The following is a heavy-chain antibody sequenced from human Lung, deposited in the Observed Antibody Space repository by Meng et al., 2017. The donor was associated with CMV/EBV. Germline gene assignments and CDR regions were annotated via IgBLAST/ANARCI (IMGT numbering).Heavy chain of an antibody. D-gene: IGHD1-1*01. CDR3: IWNDLGDY. CDR1: GFTFSNAW. CDR2: IKSKTDGETA. J-gene: IGHJ4*02. Sequence: VQVAGSGGESVKPGGSLSISCAGSGFTFSNAWMSWVRQAPGKGLEWVGRIKSKTDGETADYNAPVKGRFTISRDDSKNTLYLQMNSLKTEDTAIYYCIWNDLGDYWGQGTLVTVSS. V-gene: IGHV3-15*01.